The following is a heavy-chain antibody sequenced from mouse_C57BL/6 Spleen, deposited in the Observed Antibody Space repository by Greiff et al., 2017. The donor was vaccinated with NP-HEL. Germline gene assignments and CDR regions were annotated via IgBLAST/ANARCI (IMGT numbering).Heavy chain of an antibody. D-gene: IGHD1-1*01. V-gene: IGHV14-2*01. J-gene: IGHJ4*01. CDR2: IDPEDGET. Sequence: EVKLMESGAELVKPGASVKLSCTASGFNIKDYYMHWVKQRTEQGLEWIGRIDPEDGETKYAPKFQGKATITADTSSNTAYLQLSSLTSEDTAVYYCAKGSNPFYYAMDYWGQGTSVTVSS. CDR1: GFNIKDYY. CDR3: AKGSNPFYYAMDY.